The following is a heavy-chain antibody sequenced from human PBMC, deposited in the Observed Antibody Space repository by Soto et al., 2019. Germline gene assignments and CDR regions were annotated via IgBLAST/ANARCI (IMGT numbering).Heavy chain of an antibody. Sequence: TGGSPRLSYAASGFSVKSYAMTWVRQAPGKGLEWVSAISGSGGSTYYADSVKGRFTISRDNSKNTLYLQMNSLRAEDTAVYYCAKLSGYSGYPGGESDYWGQGTLVTVSA. D-gene: IGHD5-12*01. V-gene: IGHV3-23*01. CDR2: ISGSGGST. CDR3: AKLSGYSGYPGGESDY. CDR1: GFSVKSYA. J-gene: IGHJ4*02.